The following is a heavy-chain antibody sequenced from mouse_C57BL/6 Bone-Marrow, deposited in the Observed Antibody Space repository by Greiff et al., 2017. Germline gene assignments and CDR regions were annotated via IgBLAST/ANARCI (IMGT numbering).Heavy chain of an antibody. Sequence: EVKLVESGGDLVKPGGSLTLSCAASGFTFSSYGMSWVRQTPDKRLEWVATISSGGSYTYYPDSVKGRFTISRDNAKNTLYLQMSSLKAEDTAMYYCARGPTVRSDYWGQGTTLTVSS. CDR3: ARGPTVRSDY. CDR1: GFTFSSYG. J-gene: IGHJ2*01. CDR2: ISSGGSYT. D-gene: IGHD1-1*01. V-gene: IGHV5-6*01.